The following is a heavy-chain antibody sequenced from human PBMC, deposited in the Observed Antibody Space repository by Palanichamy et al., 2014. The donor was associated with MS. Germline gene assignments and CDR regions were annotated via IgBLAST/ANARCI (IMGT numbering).Heavy chain of an antibody. Sequence: EVQLLESGGGFVQPGGSLRLSCAASGFTIINYAMTWFRQAPGKGLEWVSVLSANVGSRYYADSVKGRFTISRDTSSSTVYLQMHSLRPEDTAVYFCATSLDASARYGRYWGQGTLVIVSS. V-gene: IGHV3-23*01. CDR2: LSANVGSR. CDR1: GFTIINYA. D-gene: IGHD5-18*01. CDR3: ATSLDASARYGRY. J-gene: IGHJ4*02.